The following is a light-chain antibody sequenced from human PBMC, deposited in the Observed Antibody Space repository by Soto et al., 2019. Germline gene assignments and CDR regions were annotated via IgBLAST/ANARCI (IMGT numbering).Light chain of an antibody. CDR1: QSISSW. CDR3: QQYNSYPWT. CDR2: DAS. J-gene: IGKJ1*01. V-gene: IGKV1-5*01. Sequence: DIQMTQSPSTRPASAGERVTITCRASQSISSWLAWYQQKPGKAPKLLIYDASSLESGVPSRFSGSGSGTEFTLTITSLQPDDFATYYCQQYNSYPWTFGQGTKVDI.